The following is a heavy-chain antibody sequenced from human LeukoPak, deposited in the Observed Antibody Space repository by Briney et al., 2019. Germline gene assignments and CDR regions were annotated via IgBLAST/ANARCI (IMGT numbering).Heavy chain of an antibody. CDR1: GDPVRSNNHY. Sequence: SETLSHTCTVSGDPVRSNNHYWGWVRQPPGKGLEWIASMLYSGNTYYNPSLKSRVTMSEDTSKNQFSLKLSSVTAADTAVYYCASGISQQLERDYWGQGTLVTVSS. D-gene: IGHD6-13*01. J-gene: IGHJ4*02. CDR3: ASGISQQLERDY. CDR2: MLYSGNT. V-gene: IGHV4-39*01.